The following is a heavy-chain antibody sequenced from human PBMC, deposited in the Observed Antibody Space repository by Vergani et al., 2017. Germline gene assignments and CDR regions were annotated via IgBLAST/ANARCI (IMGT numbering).Heavy chain of an antibody. D-gene: IGHD3-22*01. CDR2: IHPADSDT. V-gene: IGHV5-51*01. Sequence: EVQLVQSGAEVKKPGASLKISCQISGYSFTNYWIGWVRQMPGKGLEWMGIIHPADSDTRYSPSFQGQVTISVDKSISTAYLQRSSLRASDSAMYYCARLYGSDSSGRKYFDFWGQGTLVTVSS. J-gene: IGHJ4*02. CDR1: GYSFTNYW. CDR3: ARLYGSDSSGRKYFDF.